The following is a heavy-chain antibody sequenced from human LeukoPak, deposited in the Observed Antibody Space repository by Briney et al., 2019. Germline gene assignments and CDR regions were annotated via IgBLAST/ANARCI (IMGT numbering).Heavy chain of an antibody. D-gene: IGHD4-17*01. J-gene: IGHJ4*02. Sequence: SDKVSCKPCRYTFTNYHINEVQQAPGQGLEWMGWINPNTGDRGYAQKFQGRVSITSDTSISTAYMELGSPRSEDTAVYFCARTTSLTASGYDYWGQGTLVTVSS. CDR1: RYTFTNYH. CDR2: INPNTGDR. CDR3: ARTTSLTASGYDY. V-gene: IGHV1-8*03.